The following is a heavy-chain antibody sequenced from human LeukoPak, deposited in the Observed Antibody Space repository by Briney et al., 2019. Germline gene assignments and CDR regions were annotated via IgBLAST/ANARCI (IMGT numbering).Heavy chain of an antibody. CDR1: GGTFSSYA. CDR2: IIPIFGTA. D-gene: IGHD3-3*01. J-gene: IGHJ4*02. V-gene: IGHV1-69*05. Sequence: VASVKVSCKASGGTFSSYAISWVRQAPGQGLEWMGGIIPIFGTANYAQKFQGRVTITTDESTSTAYMELSSLRSEDTAVYYCARAETGLRSLEWFAYWGQGTLVTVSS. CDR3: ARAETGLRSLEWFAY.